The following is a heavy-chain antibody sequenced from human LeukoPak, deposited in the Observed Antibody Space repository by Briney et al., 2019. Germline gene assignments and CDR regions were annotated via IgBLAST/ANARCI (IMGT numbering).Heavy chain of an antibody. Sequence: GGSLRLSCAASGFTFSSYWMSWVRQAPGKGLEWVANIKQDGSEKYYVDSVKGRFTISRDNAKNTLYLQMNSLRAEDTAVYYCAKSATTGYAFDIWGQGTMVTVSS. J-gene: IGHJ3*02. CDR1: GFTFSSYW. V-gene: IGHV3-7*03. CDR2: IKQDGSEK. CDR3: AKSATTGYAFDI. D-gene: IGHD4-17*01.